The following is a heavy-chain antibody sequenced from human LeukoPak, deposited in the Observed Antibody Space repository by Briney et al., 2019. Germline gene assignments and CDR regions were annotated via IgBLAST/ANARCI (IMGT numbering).Heavy chain of an antibody. J-gene: IGHJ4*02. Sequence: ASVKVSCKASGYTFTGYYMHWVRQAPGQGLEWMGWINPNSGGTNYAQKFQGRVTMTRDTSISTAYMELSRLRSDDTAVYYCARDRGIAAAEEFDYWGQGTLVTVSS. D-gene: IGHD6-13*01. CDR3: ARDRGIAAAEEFDY. CDR1: GYTFTGYY. V-gene: IGHV1-2*02. CDR2: INPNSGGT.